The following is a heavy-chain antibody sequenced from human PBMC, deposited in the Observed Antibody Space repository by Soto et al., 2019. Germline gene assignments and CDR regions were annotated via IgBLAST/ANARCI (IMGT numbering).Heavy chain of an antibody. V-gene: IGHV3-11*05. Sequence: QVQLVESGGGLVKPGGSLRLSCAASGFTFSDYYMSWIRQAPGKGLEWVSYISSSSSYTNYADSVKGRFTISRDNAKNSLYLPMNSLRAEDTAVYYCARDHHRYSGYDYVDYWGQGTRVTVSS. CDR2: ISSSSSYT. CDR1: GFTFSDYY. CDR3: ARDHHRYSGYDYVDY. J-gene: IGHJ4*02. D-gene: IGHD5-12*01.